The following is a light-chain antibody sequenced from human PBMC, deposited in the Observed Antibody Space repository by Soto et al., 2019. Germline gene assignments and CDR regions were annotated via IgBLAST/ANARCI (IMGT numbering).Light chain of an antibody. V-gene: IGKV1-5*01. Sequence: DIQMTQSPSTLSASVGDRVTITCRASQSISSWLAWYQQKPGKAPKLLIYDASSLESGVPSRFGGSGSGTEFTLTISRLQPDDFATYYCQQYNSYPWAFGQGNKVEIK. CDR2: DAS. CDR1: QSISSW. CDR3: QQYNSYPWA. J-gene: IGKJ1*01.